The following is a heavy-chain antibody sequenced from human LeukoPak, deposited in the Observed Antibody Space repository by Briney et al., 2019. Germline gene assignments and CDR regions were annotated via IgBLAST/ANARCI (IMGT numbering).Heavy chain of an antibody. J-gene: IGHJ4*02. Sequence: SETLSLTCTVSGGSISSYYWSWIRQPPGKGLEWIGYIYYSGSTSYNPSLKSRVTISVDTSKNQFSLKLSSVTAADTAVYYCARDGSGYYDSSGYYYFDYWGQGTLVTVSS. CDR1: GGSISSYY. CDR2: IYYSGST. CDR3: ARDGSGYYDSSGYYYFDY. V-gene: IGHV4-59*01. D-gene: IGHD3-22*01.